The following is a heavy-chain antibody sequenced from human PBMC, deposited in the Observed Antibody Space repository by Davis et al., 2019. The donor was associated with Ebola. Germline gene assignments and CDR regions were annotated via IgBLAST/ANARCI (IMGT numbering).Heavy chain of an antibody. CDR2: IHDSGST. CDR3: ARDSGLGMDV. CDR1: GGSISGDY. Sequence: SETLSLTCTVSGGSISGDYWSWIRQPPGKGLEWIGYIHDSGSTNYNPSLKSRLTISVDTSKNQFSLKLSSVTAADTAVYYCARDSGLGMDVWGQGTTVTVSS. J-gene: IGHJ6*02. D-gene: IGHD3-10*01. V-gene: IGHV4-59*01.